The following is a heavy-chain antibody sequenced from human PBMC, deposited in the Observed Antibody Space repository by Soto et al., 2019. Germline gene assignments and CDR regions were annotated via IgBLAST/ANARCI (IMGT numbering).Heavy chain of an antibody. V-gene: IGHV3-21*06. Sequence: GWSVMLSCAASGFTSTRYSMNWVRHSPGKGLEWVSSISSSTNYIYYGDSMKCRFTISRDNAKNSLYLEMNSLRAEHTAVYYCARESEDLTSNFDYCRQGILVTVYS. CDR2: ISSSTNYI. CDR1: GFTSTRYS. J-gene: IGHJ4*02. CDR3: ARESEDLTSNFDY.